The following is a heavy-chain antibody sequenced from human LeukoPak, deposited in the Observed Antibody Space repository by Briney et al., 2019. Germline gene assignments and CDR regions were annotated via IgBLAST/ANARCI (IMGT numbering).Heavy chain of an antibody. CDR2: INGDGSTT. D-gene: IGHD2/OR15-2a*01. V-gene: IGHV3-74*01. J-gene: IGHJ5*02. CDR1: GFTFSTYW. Sequence: PGGSLRLSCAASGFTFSTYWMHWVRQAPGKGLVWVSRINGDGSTTTYADSVKGRFTISRDNAQSTLYLQVNSLRVEDAAVYYCARVVLSGAYQIDLWGQGTLDTVSS. CDR3: ARVVLSGAYQIDL.